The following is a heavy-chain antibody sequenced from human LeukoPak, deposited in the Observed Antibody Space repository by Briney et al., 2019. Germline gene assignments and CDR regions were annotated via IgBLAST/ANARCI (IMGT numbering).Heavy chain of an antibody. J-gene: IGHJ1*01. CDR2: IIPILGIA. V-gene: IGHV1-69*04. CDR3: ARAAVGGEQQPAFVAEYFQH. CDR1: GGTFSSYA. D-gene: IGHD6-13*01. Sequence: GASVKVSCKASGGTFSSYAISWVRQAPGQGLEWMGRIIPILGIANYAQKFQGRVTITADKSTSTAYMELSSLRSEDTAVYYCARAAVGGEQQPAFVAEYFQHWGQGTLVTVSS.